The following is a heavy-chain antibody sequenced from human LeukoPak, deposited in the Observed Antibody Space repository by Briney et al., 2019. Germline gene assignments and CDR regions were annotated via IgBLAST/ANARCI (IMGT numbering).Heavy chain of an antibody. CDR1: GFTFSSYG. J-gene: IGHJ4*02. D-gene: IGHD5-24*01. V-gene: IGHV3-23*01. Sequence: GGSLRLSCAASGFTFSSYGMSWVRQAPGKGLEWVSAISGSGGSTYYADSVKGRFTISRDNSKNTLYLQMNSLRAEDTAVYYCAKDKRRDGYKEVDYWGQGTLVTVSS. CDR2: ISGSGGST. CDR3: AKDKRRDGYKEVDY.